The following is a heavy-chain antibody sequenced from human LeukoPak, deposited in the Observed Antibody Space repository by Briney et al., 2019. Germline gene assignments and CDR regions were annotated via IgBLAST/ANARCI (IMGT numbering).Heavy chain of an antibody. V-gene: IGHV1-18*01. CDR3: ARGTKDSGSYWGDY. CDR2: ISAYNGNT. J-gene: IGHJ4*02. D-gene: IGHD1-26*01. CDR1: GYTFTSYG. Sequence: ASVKVSCKASGYTFTSYGISWVRQAPGQGLEWMGWISAYNGNTNYAQKLQGRVTMTTDTSTSTAYMELRRLRSDDTAVHYCARGTKDSGSYWGDYWGQGTLVTVSS.